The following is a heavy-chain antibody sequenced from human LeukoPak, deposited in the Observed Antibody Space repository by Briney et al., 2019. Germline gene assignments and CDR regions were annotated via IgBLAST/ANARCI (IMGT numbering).Heavy chain of an antibody. D-gene: IGHD5-24*01. CDR3: ARLFREMATIDRRLDY. Sequence: PGGSLRLSCAASGFTFSSYWMSWVRQAPGKGLEWVANIKQDGSEKYYVDSVKGRFTISRDNAKNSLYLQMNSLRAEDTAVYYCARLFREMATIDRRLDYWGQGTLVTVSS. CDR1: GFTFSSYW. CDR2: IKQDGSEK. V-gene: IGHV3-7*01. J-gene: IGHJ4*02.